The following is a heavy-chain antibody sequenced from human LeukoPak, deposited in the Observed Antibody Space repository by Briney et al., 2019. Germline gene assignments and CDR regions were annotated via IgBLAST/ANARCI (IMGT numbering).Heavy chain of an antibody. D-gene: IGHD4-23*01. J-gene: IGHJ4*02. V-gene: IGHV3-48*03. CDR2: ISSSGSTI. Sequence: GESLKISCAASGFTFSSYEMNWVRQAPGKGLEWVSYISSSGSTIYYADSVKGRFTISRDNAKNSLYLQMNSLRAEDTAVYYCARALGYGGTGDYFDYWGQGTLVTVSS. CDR1: GFTFSSYE. CDR3: ARALGYGGTGDYFDY.